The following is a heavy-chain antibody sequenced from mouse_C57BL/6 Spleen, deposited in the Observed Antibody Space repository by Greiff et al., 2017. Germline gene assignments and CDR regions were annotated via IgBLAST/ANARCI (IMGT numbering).Heavy chain of an antibody. D-gene: IGHD2-4*01. Sequence: EVQLQQSGPGLAKPSQTLSLTCSVTGYSIPSDYWNWIRQFPGNKLEYMGYISYSGSTYYNPSLKSRISITRDTSKNQYYLQLNSVTTEDTATYYCARWGYDYVGFDYWGQGTTLTVSS. CDR2: ISYSGST. CDR3: ARWGYDYVGFDY. J-gene: IGHJ2*01. V-gene: IGHV3-8*01. CDR1: GYSIPSDY.